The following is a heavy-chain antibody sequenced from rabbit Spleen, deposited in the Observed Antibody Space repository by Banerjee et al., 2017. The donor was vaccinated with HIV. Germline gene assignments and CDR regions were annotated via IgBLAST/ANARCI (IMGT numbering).Heavy chain of an antibody. Sequence: QEQLEESGGGLVKPGGSLTLTCEASGFSFSDRDVMCWVRQAPGKGLEWIACIDTNDGDTDYANWPKGRFTISKTSSTTVTLQMTSLTAADTATYFCARNYVNVFDPWGPGTLVTVS. V-gene: IGHV1S45*01. CDR2: IDTNDGDT. CDR3: ARNYVNVFDP. D-gene: IGHD1-1*01. CDR1: GFSFSDRDV. J-gene: IGHJ2*01.